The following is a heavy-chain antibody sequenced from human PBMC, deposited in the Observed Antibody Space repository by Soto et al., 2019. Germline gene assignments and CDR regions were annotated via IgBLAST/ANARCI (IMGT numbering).Heavy chain of an antibody. J-gene: IGHJ4*02. CDR2: ISAYNGNT. Sequence: GASVKVSCKASGYTFTSYGISWVRQAPGQGLEWMGWISAYNGNTNYAQKLQGRVTMTTDTSTSTAYMELRSLRSDDTAVYYCARGLLLAYCGGDCYSVFDYWGQGTLVTVSS. V-gene: IGHV1-18*04. D-gene: IGHD2-21*02. CDR3: ARGLLLAYCGGDCYSVFDY. CDR1: GYTFTSYG.